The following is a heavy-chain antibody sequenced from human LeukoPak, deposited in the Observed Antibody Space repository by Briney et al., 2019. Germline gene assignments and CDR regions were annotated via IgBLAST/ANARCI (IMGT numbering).Heavy chain of an antibody. V-gene: IGHV3-48*03. CDR1: GFTFSRYE. CDR3: ARATLRRDFDY. CDR2: ISSSGSPM. Sequence: GGSLRLSCAASGFTFSRYELNWVRQAPGKGLEWISYISSSGSPMYYADSVKGRFTISRDDAKRSLYLQMDSLRAEDTAVYYCARATLRRDFDYWGQGTLVTVSS. D-gene: IGHD2-15*01. J-gene: IGHJ4*02.